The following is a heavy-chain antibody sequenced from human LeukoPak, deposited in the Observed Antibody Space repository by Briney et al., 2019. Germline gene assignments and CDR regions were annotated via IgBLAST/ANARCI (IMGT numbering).Heavy chain of an antibody. CDR1: GGSFSGYY. V-gene: IGHV4-34*01. J-gene: IGHJ4*02. CDR2: INHSGST. CDR3: ARETSGWYVYYFDY. D-gene: IGHD6-19*01. Sequence: NASETLSLTCAVYGGSFSGYYWSWIRQPPGKGLEWIGEINHSGSTNYNPSLKSRVTISVDTSKIQFFLKLSSVTAADTAVYYCARETSGWYVYYFDYWGQGTLVTVSS.